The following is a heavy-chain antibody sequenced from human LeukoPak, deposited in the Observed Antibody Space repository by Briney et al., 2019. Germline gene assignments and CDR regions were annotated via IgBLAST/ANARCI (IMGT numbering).Heavy chain of an antibody. CDR2: MNPNSGNT. J-gene: IGHJ5*02. D-gene: IGHD6-19*01. V-gene: IGHV1-8*01. CDR1: GYTFTSYD. CDR3: ARVSSGWYQSWFDP. Sequence: ASVKVSCKASGYTFTSYDINWVRQATGQGLEWMGWMNPNSGNTGYAQKFQGRVTMTRNTSISTAYMELSSLRSEDTAVYYRARVSSGWYQSWFDPWGQGTLVTVSS.